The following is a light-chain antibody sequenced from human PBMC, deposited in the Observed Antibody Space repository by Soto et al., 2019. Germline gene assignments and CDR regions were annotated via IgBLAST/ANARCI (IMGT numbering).Light chain of an antibody. Sequence: DIEMTQSPSTLSASVGDRVTITCRASQTIRRWLAWYQQRPGKAPKVLIYDASTLESGVLGRFSGSGSETEFTLSISSLQPEDSATYYCQHYNSDPWTFCQGSKVEIK. CDR1: QTIRRW. CDR3: QHYNSDPWT. J-gene: IGKJ1*01. V-gene: IGKV1-5*01. CDR2: DAS.